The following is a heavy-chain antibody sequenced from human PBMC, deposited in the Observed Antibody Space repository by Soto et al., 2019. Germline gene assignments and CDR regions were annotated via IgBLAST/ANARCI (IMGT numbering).Heavy chain of an antibody. CDR3: ARSMDV. CDR1: GFTFRTYT. CDR2: ISSGSSYI. Sequence: EVQVVESGGGLVKPGGSLRLSCAASGFTFRTYTMNWVRQAPGKGLEWVSSISSGSSYIYYADSLKGRFTISRDNAKNTQYSQMNSRRAEDTAVYYCARSMDVWGQGTTVTVFS. J-gene: IGHJ6*02. V-gene: IGHV3-21*01.